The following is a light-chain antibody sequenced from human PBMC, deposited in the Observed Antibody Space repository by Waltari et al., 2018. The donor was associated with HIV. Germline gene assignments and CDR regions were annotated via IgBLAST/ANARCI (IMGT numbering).Light chain of an antibody. CDR3: QQYDNVLFT. J-gene: IGKJ3*01. Sequence: DIQMTQSPSSLSASVGDRVTITCQASQDISNSLNWYQQTPGKAPKLLIYYASNLDTGVPSRFSGSGYGTDFIFSISSLQPEDIATYYCQQYDNVLFTFGPGTKVDIK. CDR2: YAS. CDR1: QDISNS. V-gene: IGKV1-33*01.